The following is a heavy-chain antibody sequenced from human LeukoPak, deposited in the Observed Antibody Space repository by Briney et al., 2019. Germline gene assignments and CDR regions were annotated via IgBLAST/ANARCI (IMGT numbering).Heavy chain of an antibody. CDR1: GGSISSSSYY. V-gene: IGHV4-39*01. D-gene: IGHD3-16*02. Sequence: SETLSLTCTVSGGSISSSSYYWGWIRQPPGKGLEWIGSIYYSGSTYYNPSLRSPVTISVDTSKNQFSLKLRSVTAADTAVYYCATSTFGGVIDPFDYWGQGTLVTVSS. CDR2: IYYSGST. J-gene: IGHJ4*02. CDR3: ATSTFGGVIDPFDY.